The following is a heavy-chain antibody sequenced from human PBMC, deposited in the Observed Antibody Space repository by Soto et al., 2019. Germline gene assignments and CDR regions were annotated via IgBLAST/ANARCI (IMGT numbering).Heavy chain of an antibody. V-gene: IGHV1-69*13. CDR3: ARGSFSVVVVAATLSWFDP. CDR2: IIPIFGTA. CDR1: GGTFSSYA. D-gene: IGHD2-15*01. Sequence: ASVKVSCKASGGTFSSYAISWVRQAPGQGLEWMGGIIPIFGTANYAQKFQGRVTITADESTSTAYMELSSLRSEDTAVYYCARGSFSVVVVAATLSWFDPWGQGTLVTVSS. J-gene: IGHJ5*02.